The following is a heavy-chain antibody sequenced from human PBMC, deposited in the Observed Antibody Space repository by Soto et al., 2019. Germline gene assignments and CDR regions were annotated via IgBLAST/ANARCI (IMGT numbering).Heavy chain of an antibody. D-gene: IGHD5-18*01. CDR2: ISGSGGST. CDR1: GFTFSSYA. V-gene: IGHV3-23*01. CDR3: EKDSRGYRYGH. J-gene: IGHJ4*02. Sequence: GGSLRLSCAASGFTFSSYAMSWVRQAPGKGLEWVSAISGSGGSTYYADSVKGRFTISRDNSKNTLYLQMNSLRAEDTAVYYCEKDSRGYRYGHWGQGTLVTVSS.